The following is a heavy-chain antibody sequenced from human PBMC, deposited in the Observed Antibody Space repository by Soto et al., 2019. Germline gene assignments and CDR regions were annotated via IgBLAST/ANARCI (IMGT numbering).Heavy chain of an antibody. CDR3: ARDLDGLHDDTSGPFPRPG. CDR1: GGSISSDDYY. D-gene: IGHD3-22*01. V-gene: IGHV4-30-4*01. CDR2: IHSSGSI. Sequence: TLSLTCTVSGGSISSDDYYWSWIRQAPGRGLEWIGYIHSSGSIYYNPSLKSRATMSIDTAGNQFSLKVSSVTVADTAVYYCARDLDGLHDDTSGPFPRPGWGQGTLGTVSS. J-gene: IGHJ1*01.